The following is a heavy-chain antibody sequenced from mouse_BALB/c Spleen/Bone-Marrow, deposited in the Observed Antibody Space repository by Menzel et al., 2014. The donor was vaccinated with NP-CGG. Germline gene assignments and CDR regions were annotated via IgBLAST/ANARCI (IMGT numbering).Heavy chain of an antibody. CDR3: ARRAYGGSYGFAY. J-gene: IGHJ3*01. CDR2: INPSTGYT. Sequence: VQLQQSGAELAKPGASVKMPCKASGYTFTSYWMHWVKQRPGQGLEWIRYINPSTGYTEYNQKFKDKATLTADKSSSTAYMQLSSLTSEDSAVYYCARRAYGGSYGFAYWGQGTLVTVSA. V-gene: IGHV1-7*01. CDR1: GYTFTSYW. D-gene: IGHD1-1*01.